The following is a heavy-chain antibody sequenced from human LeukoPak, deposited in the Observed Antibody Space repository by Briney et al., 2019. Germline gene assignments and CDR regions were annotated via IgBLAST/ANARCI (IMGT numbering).Heavy chain of an antibody. Sequence: KCGESLKISCTGSEYSFTGYWIGWVRQMPGKGLEWMGIIYPGDSDTRYSPSFQGQVTISADKSISTAYLQWSTLKASDTSILQCARLGLLEWLFDYMDVWGKGTTVTVSS. CDR2: IYPGDSDT. D-gene: IGHD3-3*01. V-gene: IGHV5-51*01. J-gene: IGHJ6*03. CDR3: ARLGLLEWLFDYMDV. CDR1: EYSFTGYW.